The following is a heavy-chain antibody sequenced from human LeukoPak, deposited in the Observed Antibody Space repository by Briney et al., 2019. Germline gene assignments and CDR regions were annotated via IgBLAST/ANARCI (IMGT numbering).Heavy chain of an antibody. CDR1: GGSFSGYY. CDR3: ARGRKMMYRGNNQSKYRNKGEYYFDY. V-gene: IGHV4-34*01. D-gene: IGHD2/OR15-2a*01. CDR2: INHSGST. J-gene: IGHJ4*02. Sequence: PSETLSLTCAVYGGSFSGYYWSWIRQPPGKGLEWIGEINHSGSTNYNPSLKSRVTISVDTSKNQFSLKLSSVTAADTAVYYCARGRKMMYRGNNQSKYRNKGEYYFDYWGQGTLVTVSS.